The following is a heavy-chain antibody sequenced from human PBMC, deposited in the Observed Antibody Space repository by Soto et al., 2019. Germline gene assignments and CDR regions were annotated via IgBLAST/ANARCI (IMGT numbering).Heavy chain of an antibody. Sequence: PSETLSLTCAVYGGSFSGYYWSWLRQPPGKGLEWIGEINHSGSTNYNPSLKSRVTISVDTSKNQFSLKLSSVTAADTAVYYCARGAHYIWGSYRYRAVGDYWGQGTLVTVSP. D-gene: IGHD3-16*02. J-gene: IGHJ4*02. CDR2: INHSGST. CDR1: GGSFSGYY. CDR3: ARGAHYIWGSYRYRAVGDY. V-gene: IGHV4-34*01.